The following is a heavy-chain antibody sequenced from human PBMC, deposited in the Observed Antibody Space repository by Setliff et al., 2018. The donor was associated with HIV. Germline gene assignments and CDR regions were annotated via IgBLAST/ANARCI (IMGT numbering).Heavy chain of an antibody. Sequence: SETLSLTCAVYGGSFSGSYWSWIRQPPGKGLEWIGEINQSGSTNYNPSLKSRVTMSVDTSKNQFSLKLSSVTAADTAVYYCARSSLYCSGGSCHLTWFDPWGQGVKVTVSS. J-gene: IGHJ5*02. CDR2: INQSGST. D-gene: IGHD2-15*01. CDR1: GGSFSGSY. V-gene: IGHV4-34*01. CDR3: ARSSLYCSGGSCHLTWFDP.